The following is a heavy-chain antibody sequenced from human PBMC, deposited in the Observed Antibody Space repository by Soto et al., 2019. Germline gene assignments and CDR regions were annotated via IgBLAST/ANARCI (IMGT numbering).Heavy chain of an antibody. D-gene: IGHD4-17*01. J-gene: IGHJ4*02. CDR2: ISSSSSTI. CDR1: GFTFSSYS. V-gene: IGHV3-48*02. CDR3: ARRYGDYVDY. Sequence: EVQLVESGGGLVQPGGSLRLSCAASGFTFSSYSMNWVRQAPGKGLEWVSYISSSSSTIYYADSVKGRFTISRDNAKNSLSLHMNSLRDEDTAGYYCARRYGDYVDYWGQGTLVTVSS.